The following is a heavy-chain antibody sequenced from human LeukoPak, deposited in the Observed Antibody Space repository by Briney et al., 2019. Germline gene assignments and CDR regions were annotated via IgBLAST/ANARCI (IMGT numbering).Heavy chain of an antibody. D-gene: IGHD3-22*01. CDR2: IYYSGST. V-gene: IGHV4-59*01. J-gene: IGHJ4*02. Sequence: SETLSLTCTVSGGSISSYYWSWIRQPPGKGLEWIGYIYYSGSTNYNPSLKSRVTISVDTSKNQFSLKLSSVTAADTAVYYCARGAGSYYDSSGYQFDYWGQGTLVTVSS. CDR3: ARGAGSYYDSSGYQFDY. CDR1: GGSISSYY.